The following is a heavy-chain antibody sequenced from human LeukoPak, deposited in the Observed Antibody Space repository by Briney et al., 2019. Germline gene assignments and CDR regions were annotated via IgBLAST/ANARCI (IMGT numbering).Heavy chain of an antibody. CDR2: IYYSGST. J-gene: IGHJ4*02. CDR1: GGSVSSGSYY. CDR3: ARAYYYDSSGYHKNYYFDY. Sequence: SETLSLTCTASGGSVSSGSYYWSWIRQPPGKGLEWIGYIYYSGSTNYNPSLKSRVTISVDTSKNQFSLKLSSVTAADTAVYYCARAYYYDSSGYHKNYYFDYWGQGTLVTVSS. D-gene: IGHD3-22*01. V-gene: IGHV4-61*01.